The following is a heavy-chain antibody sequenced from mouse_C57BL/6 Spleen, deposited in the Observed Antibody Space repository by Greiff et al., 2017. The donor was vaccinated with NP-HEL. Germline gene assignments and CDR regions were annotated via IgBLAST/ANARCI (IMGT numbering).Heavy chain of an antibody. CDR3: ARCYYGSSPYYLDY. V-gene: IGHV1-64*01. J-gene: IGHJ2*01. CDR2: IHPNSGST. CDR1: GYTFTSYW. D-gene: IGHD1-1*01. Sequence: QVQLQQPGAELVKPGASVKLSCKASGYTFTSYWMHWVKQRPGQGLEWIGMIHPNSGSTNYNEKFKSKATLTVDKSSSTAYMQLSSLTSEDSAVYYCARCYYGSSPYYLDYWGQGTTLTVSS.